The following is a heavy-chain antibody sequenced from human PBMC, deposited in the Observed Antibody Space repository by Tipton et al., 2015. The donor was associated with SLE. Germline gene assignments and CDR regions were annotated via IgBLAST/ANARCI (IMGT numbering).Heavy chain of an antibody. J-gene: IGHJ6*02. CDR3: AGEGGYYYYGMDV. Sequence: DSVKGRFTISRDNSKSTVYLQMNSLRAEDTAVYYCAGEGGYYYYGMDVWGQGTTVTVSS. V-gene: IGHV3-30*01.